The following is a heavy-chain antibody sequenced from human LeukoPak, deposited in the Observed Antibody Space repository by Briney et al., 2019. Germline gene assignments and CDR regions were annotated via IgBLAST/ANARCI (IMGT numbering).Heavy chain of an antibody. CDR2: INPNSGGT. CDR1: GYTFTGYY. V-gene: IGHV1-2*02. J-gene: IGHJ4*02. D-gene: IGHD6-13*01. CDR3: ARARYSSSWSTFDY. Sequence: VASVKVSCKASGYTFTGYYMHWVRQAPGQGLEWMGWINPNSGGTNYAQKFQGRVTMTGDTSISTAYMELSRLRSDDTAVYYCARARYSSSWSTFDYWGQGTLVTVSS.